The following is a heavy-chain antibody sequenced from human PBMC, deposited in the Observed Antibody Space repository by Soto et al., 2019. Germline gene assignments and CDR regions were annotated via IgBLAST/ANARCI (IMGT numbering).Heavy chain of an antibody. CDR3: ARGQYCSSTSCYRSLTYYYYYYMDV. CDR2: INHSGST. D-gene: IGHD2-2*01. J-gene: IGHJ6*03. CDR1: GGSFSGYY. Sequence: SETLSLTCAVYGGSFSGYYWSWIRQPPGKGLEWVGEINHSGSTNYNPSLKSRVTISVDTSKNQFSLKLSSVTAADTAVYYCARGQYCSSTSCYRSLTYYYYYYMDVWGKGTTVTVSS. V-gene: IGHV4-34*01.